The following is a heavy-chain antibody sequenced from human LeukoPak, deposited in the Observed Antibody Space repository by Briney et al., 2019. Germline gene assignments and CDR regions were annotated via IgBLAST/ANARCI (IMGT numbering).Heavy chain of an antibody. V-gene: IGHV1-3*01. CDR1: GYTFTSYA. J-gene: IGHJ4*02. D-gene: IGHD5-12*01. CDR3: ARDLGIVATND. Sequence: ASVKVSCKASGYTFTSYAMHWVRQAPGQRLEWMGWINAGNGNTKYSQKFQGRVTITRDTPASTAYMELSSLRSEDTAVYYCARDLGIVATNDWGQGTLVTVSS. CDR2: INAGNGNT.